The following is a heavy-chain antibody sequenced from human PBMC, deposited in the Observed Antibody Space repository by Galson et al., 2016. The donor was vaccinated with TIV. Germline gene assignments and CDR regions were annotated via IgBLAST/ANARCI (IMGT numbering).Heavy chain of an antibody. V-gene: IGHV1-69*06. CDR2: INPIFGTA. J-gene: IGHJ4*02. CDR3: ARGRGYYCGSGSSYFDY. Sequence: SVKVSCKASGGTFSNFVISWVRQAPGQGLEWMGSINPIFGTANYAQKFQGRVTITADTSTSTIYMELSSLRSEGTAVYYCARGRGYYCGSGSSYFDYWGQGSLVTVSS. D-gene: IGHD3-10*01. CDR1: GGTFSNFV.